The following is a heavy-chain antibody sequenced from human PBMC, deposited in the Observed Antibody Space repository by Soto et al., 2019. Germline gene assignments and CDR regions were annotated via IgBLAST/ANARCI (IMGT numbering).Heavy chain of an antibody. CDR1: GYTITGFY. J-gene: IGHJ4*02. Sequence: QVQLVQSGAEVKKPGASVKVSCKASGYTITGFYVHWLRQAPGQGPEWMGWVNPDSGGTNYAQRFQGRVAMTRDTSINTAYMELSRLTSDDTAVYYCARDGSRGYDQFDAWGQGTLVTVSS. V-gene: IGHV1-2*02. CDR2: VNPDSGGT. D-gene: IGHD5-12*01. CDR3: ARDGSRGYDQFDA.